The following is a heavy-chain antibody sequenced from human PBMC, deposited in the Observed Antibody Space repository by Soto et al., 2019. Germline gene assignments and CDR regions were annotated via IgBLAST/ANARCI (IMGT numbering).Heavy chain of an antibody. CDR1: GGSISSSSYY. CDR3: ARGRGRLGSYYTPEEFYMDV. J-gene: IGHJ6*03. CDR2: IYYSGST. V-gene: IGHV4-39*01. D-gene: IGHD3-10*01. Sequence: QLQLQESGPGLVKPSETLSLTCTVSGGSISSSSYYWGWIRQPPGKGLEWIGSIYYSGSTYYNPSLKSRVTIAVNPSKNQFTLRLRCVTARDSAVYYCARGRGRLGSYYTPEEFYMDVWGKGTTVSVSS.